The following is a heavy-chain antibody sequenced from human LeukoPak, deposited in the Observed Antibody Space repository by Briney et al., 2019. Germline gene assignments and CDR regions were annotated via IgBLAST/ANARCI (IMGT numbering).Heavy chain of an antibody. V-gene: IGHV3-21*01. Sequence: PGGSLRLSCAASGFTFSNYEMNWVRQAPGKGLEWVSSITSSSRYIYYADSVRGRFTISRDNAKNSLYLQMSSLRAEDTAIYYCATSPGELEFDYWGQGTLVTVSS. D-gene: IGHD1-1*01. CDR1: GFTFSNYE. CDR2: ITSSSRYI. CDR3: ATSPGELEFDY. J-gene: IGHJ4*02.